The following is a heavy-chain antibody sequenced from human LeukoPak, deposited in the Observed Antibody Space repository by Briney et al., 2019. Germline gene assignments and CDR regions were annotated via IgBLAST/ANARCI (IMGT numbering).Heavy chain of an antibody. Sequence: QPGGSLRLSCAASGFTFSSYAMSWVRQAPGKGLEWVSAISGSGGSTYYADSVKGRFTISRDNSKNTLYLQMNSLRAEDTAVYYCAKVLHDSSGNSTCFDYWGQGTLVTVSS. CDR1: GFTFSSYA. CDR3: AKVLHDSSGNSTCFDY. D-gene: IGHD3-22*01. CDR2: ISGSGGST. V-gene: IGHV3-23*01. J-gene: IGHJ4*02.